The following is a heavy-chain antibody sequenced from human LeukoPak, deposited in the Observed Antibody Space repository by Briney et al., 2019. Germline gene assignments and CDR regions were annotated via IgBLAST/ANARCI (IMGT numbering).Heavy chain of an antibody. CDR2: IKQDGSEK. J-gene: IGHJ4*02. V-gene: IGHV3-7*04. Sequence: GGSLRLSCAASGFTFSTYWMSWVREAPGKGLEWVANIKQDGSEKYYAVSVKGRFTISRDNAKNSLYLQMNGLRAEDTAVYYCARYDYGGNYDYWGQGTLVTVSP. CDR1: GFTFSTYW. CDR3: ARYDYGGNYDY. D-gene: IGHD4-23*01.